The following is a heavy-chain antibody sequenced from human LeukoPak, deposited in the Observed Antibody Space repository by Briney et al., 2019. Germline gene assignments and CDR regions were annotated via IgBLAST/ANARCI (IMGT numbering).Heavy chain of an antibody. CDR3: ARGTAYYYGSGRQKASRSAFDI. CDR2: INHRGST. CDR1: GGSFSGYY. V-gene: IGHV4-34*01. Sequence: SETLSLTCAVYGGSFSGYYWSWIRQPPGKGLEWTGEINHRGSTNYNPSLKSRVTISVDTSKNQFSLKLSSVTAADTAVYYCARGTAYYYGSGRQKASRSAFDIWGQGTMVTVSS. D-gene: IGHD3-10*01. J-gene: IGHJ3*02.